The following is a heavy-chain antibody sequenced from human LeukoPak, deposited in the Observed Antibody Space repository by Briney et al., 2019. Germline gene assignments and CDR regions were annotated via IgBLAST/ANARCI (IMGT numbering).Heavy chain of an antibody. CDR1: GGTFSSYA. CDR3: ARGPPGIAGEIETRTNYYYYYYMDV. D-gene: IGHD6-13*01. J-gene: IGHJ6*03. CDR2: IIPIFGTA. Sequence: SVKVSCKASGGTFSSYAISWVRQAPGQWLEWMGGIIPIFGTANYAQKFQGRVTITADESTSTAYMELSSLRSEDTAVYYCARGPPGIAGEIETRTNYYYYYYMDVWGKGTTVTVSS. V-gene: IGHV1-69*13.